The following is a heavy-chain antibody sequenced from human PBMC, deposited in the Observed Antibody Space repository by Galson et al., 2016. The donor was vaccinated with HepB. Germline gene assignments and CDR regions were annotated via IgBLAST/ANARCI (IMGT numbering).Heavy chain of an antibody. V-gene: IGHV4-59*01. CDR2: IYYTGST. D-gene: IGHD2-15*01. CDR3: ARVRASGHRRAFDY. CDR1: GGSISSYY. J-gene: IGHJ4*02. Sequence: ETLSLTCTVSGGSISSYYWSWIRQSPGRGLEWIGYIYYTGSTNYNASLKSRVTISVDTSKNQFSLNVTSVTAADTAVYYFARVRASGHRRAFDYWGQGSLVTVSS.